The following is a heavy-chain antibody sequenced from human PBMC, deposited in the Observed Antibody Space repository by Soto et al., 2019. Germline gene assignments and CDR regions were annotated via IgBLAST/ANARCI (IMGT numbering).Heavy chain of an antibody. J-gene: IGHJ4*02. CDR1: GFTFSNYA. Sequence: QVHLVESGGGVVQPGRSLRLSCAASGFTFSNYAMHWVRQAPGKGLEWMAITSDDESRRYYADSVRGRFTISRDNSKNTLYLEMNSLRDEDTALFYCGRGSGSGSFLIDYWGQGILVTVSS. CDR2: TSDDESRR. V-gene: IGHV3-30*04. D-gene: IGHD3-10*01. CDR3: GRGSGSGSFLIDY.